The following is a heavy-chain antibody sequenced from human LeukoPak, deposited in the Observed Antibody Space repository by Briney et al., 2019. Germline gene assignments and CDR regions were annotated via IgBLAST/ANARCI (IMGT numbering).Heavy chain of an antibody. V-gene: IGHV3-66*01. CDR2: IYSGGST. CDR1: GLTVSSNY. J-gene: IGHJ3*01. Sequence: PGGSLRLSCAASGLTVSSNYMSWVRQAPGKGLEWVSVIYSGGSTYYADSVKGRFTISRDNSKNTLYLQINSLRAEDTAVYYCARDGVASAGTGDDTFDVWGHGTMVTVSS. CDR3: ARDGVASAGTGDDTFDV. D-gene: IGHD6-13*01.